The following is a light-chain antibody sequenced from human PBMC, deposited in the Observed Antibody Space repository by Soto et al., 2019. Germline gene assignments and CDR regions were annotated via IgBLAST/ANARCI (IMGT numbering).Light chain of an antibody. V-gene: IGLV2-14*01. J-gene: IGLJ1*01. CDR2: EVS. Sequence: QSVLTQSPSASGTPGQRVTISCSGGSSNIGGNPVDWYQQFPGTAPKLMIYEVSNQPSGVSNRFSGSKSGNTASLTISGLQAEDEADYYCSSYTSSSTPYVFGTGTQLTVL. CDR1: SSNIGGNP. CDR3: SSYTSSSTPYV.